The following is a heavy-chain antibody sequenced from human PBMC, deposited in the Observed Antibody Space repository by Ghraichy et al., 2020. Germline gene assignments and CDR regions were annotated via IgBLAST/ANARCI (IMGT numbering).Heavy chain of an antibody. V-gene: IGHV3-48*02. J-gene: IGHJ6*02. CDR3: ARAASYNYGTAV. CDR1: GFTFSSYS. Sequence: GGSLRLSCAASGFTFSSYSMNWVRQAPGKGLEWVSYISSSSSNIYYADSVKGRFTISRDNAKNSLYLQMNSLRDEDTAVYYCARAASYNYGTAVWGQGPTVTVSS. CDR2: ISSSSSNI.